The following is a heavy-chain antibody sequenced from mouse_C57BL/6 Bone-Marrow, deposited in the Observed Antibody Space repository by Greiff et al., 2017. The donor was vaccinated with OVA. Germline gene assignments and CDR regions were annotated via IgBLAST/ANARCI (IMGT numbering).Heavy chain of an antibody. J-gene: IGHJ3*01. Sequence: VQLQQSGPELVKPGASVKLSCKASGYTFTDYNMHWVKQSHGQSLEWIGYINPNNGGTSYNQKFKGKATLTVDKSSSTAYMELRSLTSEDSAVYDCARWAPWFAYWGQGTRVTVSA. D-gene: IGHD3-1*01. CDR1: GYTFTDYN. CDR3: ARWAPWFAY. CDR2: INPNNGGT. V-gene: IGHV1-22*01.